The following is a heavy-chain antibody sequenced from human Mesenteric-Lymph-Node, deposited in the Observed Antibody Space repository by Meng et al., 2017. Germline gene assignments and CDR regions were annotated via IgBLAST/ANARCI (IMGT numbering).Heavy chain of an antibody. V-gene: IGHV1-8*03. Sequence: ASVKVSCKASGYTFTSYDINWVRQATGQGLEWMGWMNPNSGNTGYAQKFQGRVTITRNTSISTAYMELSSLRSEDTAVYYCARDIGPRLPNDYGDYEGYYYYGMDVWGQGTTVTVSS. J-gene: IGHJ6*02. CDR3: ARDIGPRLPNDYGDYEGYYYYGMDV. CDR1: GYTFTSYD. D-gene: IGHD4-17*01. CDR2: MNPNSGNT.